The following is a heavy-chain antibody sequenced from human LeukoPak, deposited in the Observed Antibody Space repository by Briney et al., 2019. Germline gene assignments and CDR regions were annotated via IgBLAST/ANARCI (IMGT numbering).Heavy chain of an antibody. Sequence: PGGSLRLSCAASGFTFRSYWMHWVRQAPGKGLVWVGFIRFDLSNKFHADSVKGRFTISRDNSKNTLYLQMNSLRADDTAVYYCAKDLRIAATGTTGDYWGQGTLVTVPS. V-gene: IGHV3-30*02. D-gene: IGHD6-13*01. J-gene: IGHJ4*02. CDR3: AKDLRIAATGTTGDY. CDR1: GFTFRSYW. CDR2: IRFDLSNK.